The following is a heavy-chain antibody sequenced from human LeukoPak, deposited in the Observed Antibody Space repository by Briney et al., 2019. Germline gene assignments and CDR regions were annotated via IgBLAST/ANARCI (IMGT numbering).Heavy chain of an antibody. J-gene: IGHJ4*02. CDR2: INPNSDGT. CDR1: GYTFTGYY. Sequence: ASVKVSCKASGYTFTGYYMHWVRQAPGQGLEWMGWINPNSDGTNYAQKFQGRVTMTRDTSISTAYMELSRLRSDDTAVYYCARDNDGSGSYYFDYWGQGTLVTVSS. D-gene: IGHD1-26*01. CDR3: ARDNDGSGSYYFDY. V-gene: IGHV1-2*02.